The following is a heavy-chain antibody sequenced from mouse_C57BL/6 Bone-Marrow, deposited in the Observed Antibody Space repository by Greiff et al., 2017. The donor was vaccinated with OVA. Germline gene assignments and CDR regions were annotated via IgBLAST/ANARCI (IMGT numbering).Heavy chain of an antibody. Sequence: VQLQQPGAELVRPGSSVKLSCKASGYTFTSYWMHWVKQRPIQGLEWIGNIDPSDSETHYNQKFKDKATLTVDKSSSTAYMQLSSLTSEDSAVYYCARDYGSYYYAMDYWGQGTSVTVSS. D-gene: IGHD1-1*01. CDR3: ARDYGSYYYAMDY. V-gene: IGHV1-52*01. CDR1: GYTFTSYW. J-gene: IGHJ4*01. CDR2: IDPSDSET.